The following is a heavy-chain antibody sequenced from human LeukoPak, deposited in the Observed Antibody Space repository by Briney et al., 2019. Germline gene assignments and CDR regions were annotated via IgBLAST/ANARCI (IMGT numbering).Heavy chain of an antibody. J-gene: IGHJ3*02. CDR3: ARLEYSSPHDAFDI. CDR2: ISYDGSNK. V-gene: IGHV3-30-3*01. D-gene: IGHD6-6*01. CDR1: GFTFSSYA. Sequence: GGSLSLSCAASGFTFSSYAMHWVRQAPGKGLEWVAVISYDGSNKYYADSVKGRFTISRDNSKNTLYLQMNSLRAEDTAVYYCARLEYSSPHDAFDIWGQGTMVTVSS.